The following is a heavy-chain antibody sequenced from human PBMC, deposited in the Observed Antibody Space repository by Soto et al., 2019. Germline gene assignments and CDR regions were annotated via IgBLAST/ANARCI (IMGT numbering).Heavy chain of an antibody. V-gene: IGHV4-61*01. Sequence: SETLSLTCTVSGGSVSSGNYHWSWIRQPPGKGLEWIGYIYYSESAKYNPSLKSRVTISVDTSKNQFSLKLNSVTAADTAVYYCARGYDFVWAGYRPFDIWGQGTMVTVSS. CDR1: GGSVSSGNYH. CDR3: ARGYDFVWAGYRPFDI. D-gene: IGHD3-16*02. J-gene: IGHJ3*02. CDR2: IYYSESA.